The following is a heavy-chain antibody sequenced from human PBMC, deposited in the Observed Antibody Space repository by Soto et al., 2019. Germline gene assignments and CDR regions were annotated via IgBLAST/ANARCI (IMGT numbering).Heavy chain of an antibody. Sequence: PGGSLRLSCAASGFTFSSYSMNWVRQAPGKGLEWVSSISSSSSYIYYADSVKGRFTISRDNAKNSLYLQMNSLRAEDTAVYYCARGCVSSTSCSVDPWGQGTLVTVSS. CDR1: GFTFSSYS. CDR2: ISSSSSYI. CDR3: ARGCVSSTSCSVDP. D-gene: IGHD2-2*01. V-gene: IGHV3-21*01. J-gene: IGHJ5*02.